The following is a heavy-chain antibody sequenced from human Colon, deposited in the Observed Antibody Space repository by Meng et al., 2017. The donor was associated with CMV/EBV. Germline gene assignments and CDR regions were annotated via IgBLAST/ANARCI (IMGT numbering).Heavy chain of an antibody. CDR3: AREGNSDYYGLDP. Sequence: KGDRKEKGKGREGVKKKSRRGKKKKNEERIESGFTNTRENDKNSLYIQMNSLRAEDTAVYYCAREGNSDYYGLDPWGQGTLVTVSS. V-gene: IGHV3-21*01. CDR2: KSRRGKKK. D-gene: IGHD3-22*01. J-gene: IGHJ5*02.